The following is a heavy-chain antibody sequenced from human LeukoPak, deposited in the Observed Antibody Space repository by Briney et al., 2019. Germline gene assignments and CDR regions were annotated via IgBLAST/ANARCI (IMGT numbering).Heavy chain of an antibody. J-gene: IGHJ5*02. CDR2: IEQDGSEK. CDR3: ARDSILPGYSYNH. CDR1: GFTFSSYW. Sequence: GGSLRLSCAASGFTFSSYWMSWVSQAPGKGLEWVASIEQDGSEKYYVDSVKGRFTISRDNAKNSLYLQMNSLRAEDAAVYYCARDSILPGYSYNHWGQGTLVTVSS. V-gene: IGHV3-7*03. D-gene: IGHD3-9*01.